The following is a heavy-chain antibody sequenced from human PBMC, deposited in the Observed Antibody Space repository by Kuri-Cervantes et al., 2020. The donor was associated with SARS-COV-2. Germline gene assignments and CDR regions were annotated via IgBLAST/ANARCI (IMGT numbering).Heavy chain of an antibody. CDR3: AKAGGIEIPAGTNWFDP. V-gene: IGHV3-23*01. CDR2: IGGSGGNT. J-gene: IGHJ5*02. CDR1: GFPFSDYA. Sequence: GESLKISCAVSGFPFSDYAMSWVRQAPGKGLEWVSGIGGSGGNTYYADSVKGRFTISRDNSKNTLYLQMTSLSAGDTAIYYCAKAGGIEIPAGTNWFDPWGQGTLVTVSS. D-gene: IGHD2-2*01.